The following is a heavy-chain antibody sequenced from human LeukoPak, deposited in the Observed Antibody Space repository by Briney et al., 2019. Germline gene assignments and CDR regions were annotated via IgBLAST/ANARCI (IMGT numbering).Heavy chain of an antibody. D-gene: IGHD2-2*01. V-gene: IGHV3-15*01. CDR2: IKSKTDGGTT. CDR3: TTDVGYCSSTSCLYFDY. CDR1: GFTFSNAR. Sequence: GGSLRLSCAASGFTFSNARMSWVRQAPGKRLEWVGRIKSKTDGGTTDYAAPVKGRFTISRDDSKNTLYLQMNSLKTEDTAVYYCTTDVGYCSSTSCLYFDYWGQGTLVTVSS. J-gene: IGHJ4*02.